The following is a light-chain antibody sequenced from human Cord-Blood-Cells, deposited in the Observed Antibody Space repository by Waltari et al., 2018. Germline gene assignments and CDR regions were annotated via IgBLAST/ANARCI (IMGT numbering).Light chain of an antibody. CDR3: QQRSNWPPLT. V-gene: IGKV3-11*01. CDR2: DAS. Sequence: EIVLTQCIATLPMSPGEPATPHCRASQSFSSYLAWYQQKPGQAPRLLIYDASKMATGIPARFSGSGSGTDFTLTISSLEPEDFAVYYCQQRSNWPPLTFGRGTKVEIK. CDR1: QSFSSY. J-gene: IGKJ4*01.